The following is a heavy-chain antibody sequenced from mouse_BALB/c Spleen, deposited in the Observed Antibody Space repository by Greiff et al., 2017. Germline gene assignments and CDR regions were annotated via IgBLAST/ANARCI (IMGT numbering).Heavy chain of an antibody. D-gene: IGHD2-1*01. Sequence: EVKLMESGPSLVKPSHTLSLTCSVTGDSITSGYWNWVRKFPGNKLEYMGYISYSGSTYYNPSLKSRISIIRDTSKNHYYLQLNSVTTEDTATYNCVGGNYGYFDVWGAGTTVTVSS. J-gene: IGHJ1*01. CDR2: ISYSGST. CDR1: GDSITSGY. CDR3: VGGNYGYFDV. V-gene: IGHV3-8*02.